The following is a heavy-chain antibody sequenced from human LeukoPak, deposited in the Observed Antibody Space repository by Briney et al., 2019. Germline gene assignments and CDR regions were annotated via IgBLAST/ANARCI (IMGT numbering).Heavy chain of an antibody. J-gene: IGHJ6*02. CDR3: ARELPPRGIHYGMGV. D-gene: IGHD5-18*01. CDR2: ISAYNGNT. Sequence: ASVKVSCKASGYTFTSYGISWVRQAPGQGLEWMGWISAYNGNTNYAQKLQGRVTMTTDTSTSTAYMELRSLRSDDTAVYYCARELPPRGIHYGMGVWGQGTTVTVSS. V-gene: IGHV1-18*01. CDR1: GYTFTSYG.